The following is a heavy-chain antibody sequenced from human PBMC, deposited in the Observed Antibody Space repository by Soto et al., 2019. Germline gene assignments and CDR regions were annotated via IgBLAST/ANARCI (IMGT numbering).Heavy chain of an antibody. CDR2: TFYSWST. V-gene: IGHV4-59*01. Sequence: SETLSLTCTVSGVSISNYFWSWIRQPPGKGLEWMGYTFYSWSTNYNPSLKSRFTISVDTSKNQFSLMLSSVTAADTAVYYCARDYYDSSGPPYNWFDPWGQGTLVTV. CDR3: ARDYYDSSGPPYNWFDP. CDR1: GVSISNYF. J-gene: IGHJ5*02. D-gene: IGHD3-22*01.